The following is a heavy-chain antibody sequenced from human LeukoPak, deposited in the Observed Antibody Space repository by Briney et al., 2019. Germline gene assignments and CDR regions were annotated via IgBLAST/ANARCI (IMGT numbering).Heavy chain of an antibody. CDR2: IHPGGGRS. D-gene: IGHD3-10*01. CDR3: VKDWIDEFRVGTDRLDS. J-gene: IGHJ4*02. V-gene: IGHV3-23*01. Sequence: PGGSLKLLCAASGFTFSNYAKTLVRQAPGKGPEWDSTIHPGGGRSFYAVSVKGHVTISRDKSMSTVYLQMSSLRGEDTAIYYCVKDWIDEFRVGTDRLDSWGQGTLVIVSS. CDR1: GFTFSNYA.